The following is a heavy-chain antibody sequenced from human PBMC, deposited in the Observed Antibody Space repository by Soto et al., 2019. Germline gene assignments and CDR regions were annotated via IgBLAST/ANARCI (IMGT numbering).Heavy chain of an antibody. CDR1: GGSISSGGDY. CDR3: ASNSVVPYYYYYMDV. V-gene: IGHV4-31*03. CDR2: IYYSGST. J-gene: IGHJ6*03. Sequence: SESLSLTCTVSGGSISSGGDYWSWIRQHPGKGLEWIGYIYYSGSTYYNPSLKSRVTISVDTSKNQFSLKLSSVTAADTAVYYCASNSVVPYYYYYMDVWGKGTTVTVSS. D-gene: IGHD3-22*01.